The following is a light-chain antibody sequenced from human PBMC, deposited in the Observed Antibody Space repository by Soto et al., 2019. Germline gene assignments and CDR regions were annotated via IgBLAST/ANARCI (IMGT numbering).Light chain of an antibody. CDR3: SSYTSSTTYV. J-gene: IGLJ1*01. V-gene: IGLV2-14*01. Sequence: QSVLTQPASASGSPGQSITISCTGTSSDVGRYNYVSWYQQHPGKAPKLMIYEVSNRPSGVSDRFSGSKSGSTASLTISGLQAEDEADYYCSSYTSSTTYVFGTGTKVTVL. CDR2: EVS. CDR1: SSDVGRYNY.